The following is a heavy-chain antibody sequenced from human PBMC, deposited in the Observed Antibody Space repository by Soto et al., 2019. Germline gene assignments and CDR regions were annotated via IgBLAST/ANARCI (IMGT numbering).Heavy chain of an antibody. Sequence: QVQLVQSGAEVKKPGASVKVSCKTSGYTFTNYGITWVRQAPGQGLEWMGWISAYNGNTNYAQKLQGRVSMTTDTPTRTAYMELRSLGSDDTAVYYCARGGVYCSAGSCPYNWFDPWGQGTLVTVSS. D-gene: IGHD2-15*01. CDR1: GYTFTNYG. J-gene: IGHJ5*02. CDR3: ARGGVYCSAGSCPYNWFDP. CDR2: ISAYNGNT. V-gene: IGHV1-18*01.